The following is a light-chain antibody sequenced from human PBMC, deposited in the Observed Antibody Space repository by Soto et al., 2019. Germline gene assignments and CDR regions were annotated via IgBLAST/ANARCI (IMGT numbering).Light chain of an antibody. CDR2: VNSDGSH. V-gene: IGLV4-69*02. J-gene: IGLJ7*01. CDR3: QTWGTGIQV. Sequence: QPVLTQSPSASASLGASVKLTCTLSSGHSTNVIAWHQQQPEKGPRYLMKVNSDGSHSKGDGIPDRFSGSSSGAERYLTISSLQSEDEADYYCQTWGTGIQVFGGGTQLTVL. CDR1: SGHSTNV.